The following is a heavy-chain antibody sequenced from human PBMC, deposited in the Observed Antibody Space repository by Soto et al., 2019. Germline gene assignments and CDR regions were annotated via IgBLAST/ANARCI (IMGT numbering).Heavy chain of an antibody. Sequence: PLRLYCAASGFTSSSYGMHWVRQAPGKGLEWVAVISYDGSNKYHADSVNGRFTISRDNSKNTLYLQMNSLSAQATAVYYCGKNRCAPWGYLDYRGQGSVSSVPS. CDR3: GKNRCAPWGYLDY. J-gene: IGHJ4*02. V-gene: IGHV3-30*18. CDR1: GFTSSSYG. D-gene: IGHD3-16*01. CDR2: ISYDGSNK.